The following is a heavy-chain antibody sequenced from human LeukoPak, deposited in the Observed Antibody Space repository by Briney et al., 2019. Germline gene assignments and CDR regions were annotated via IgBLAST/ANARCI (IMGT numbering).Heavy chain of an antibody. Sequence: GASVTVSCKASGYTFTSYGISWVRQAPGQGLEWMGWISAYNGNTNYAQKLQGRVTMTTDTSTSTAYMELRSLRSDDTAVYYCARDSAGTGGWYFDYWGQGTLVTVSS. CDR3: ARDSAGTGGWYFDY. D-gene: IGHD6-13*01. CDR2: ISAYNGNT. CDR1: GYTFTSYG. J-gene: IGHJ4*02. V-gene: IGHV1-18*01.